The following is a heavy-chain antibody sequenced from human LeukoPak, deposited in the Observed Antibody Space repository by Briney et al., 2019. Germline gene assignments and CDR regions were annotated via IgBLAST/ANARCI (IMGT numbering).Heavy chain of an antibody. D-gene: IGHD3-3*01. CDR3: ASSPDFLKGGWGPFDY. J-gene: IGHJ4*02. CDR1: GGSISSGDYY. CDR2: IYYSGST. V-gene: IGHV4-30-4*08. Sequence: KTSETLSLTCTVSGGSISSGDYYWSWIRQPPGKGLEWIGYIYYSGSTYYNPSLKSRVTISVDTSKNQFSLKLSSVTAAGTAVYYCASSPDFLKGGWGPFDYWGQGTLVTVSS.